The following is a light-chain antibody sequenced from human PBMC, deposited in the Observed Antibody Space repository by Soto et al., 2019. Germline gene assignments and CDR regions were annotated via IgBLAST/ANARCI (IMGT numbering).Light chain of an antibody. V-gene: IGKV3-11*01. J-gene: IGKJ2*01. CDR3: QQRSHWPLT. CDR2: GTS. Sequence: EIVLTQSPATLSLSPGERATLSCRASQSIKFYLAWYQQRPGQAPRLLISGTSNRATGIPARFSGSGSGTDFTLTISSLEPEDFAVYYCQQRSHWPLTFGQGTKLEIK. CDR1: QSIKFY.